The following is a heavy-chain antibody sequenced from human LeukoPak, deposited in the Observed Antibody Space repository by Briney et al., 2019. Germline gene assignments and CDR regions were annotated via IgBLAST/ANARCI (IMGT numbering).Heavy chain of an antibody. CDR1: GFSFSYYN. CDR3: ASPLGPPPGY. CDR2: IRAYSIAT. V-gene: IGHV3-48*02. Sequence: GGSLRLSCVASGFSFSYYNMNWVRQAPGKGLEWIAHIRAYSIATYYADSVKGRFTVSRDDANNALYLQMNSLKDEDTALYFCASPLGPPPGYWGQGTLVTVSS. J-gene: IGHJ4*02.